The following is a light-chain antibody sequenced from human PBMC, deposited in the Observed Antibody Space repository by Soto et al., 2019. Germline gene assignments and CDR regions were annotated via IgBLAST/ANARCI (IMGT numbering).Light chain of an antibody. CDR3: QQSYSTPFP. Sequence: DIQMTQSPSSLSASVGDRVTITCRASQSISSYLNWYQQKPGKAPKRLIYAASSLQSGVPSRFSGSGSGTDFTLTISSLQPEDFATYYCQQSYSTPFPFGPGTKLDI. J-gene: IGKJ3*01. CDR2: AAS. CDR1: QSISSY. V-gene: IGKV1-39*01.